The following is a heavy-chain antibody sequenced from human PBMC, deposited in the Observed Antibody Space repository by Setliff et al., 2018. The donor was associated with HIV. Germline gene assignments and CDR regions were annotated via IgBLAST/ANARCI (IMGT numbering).Heavy chain of an antibody. Sequence: GGSLRLSCAASGFTFSNYAMGWVRQGPGKGLEWVSTIGAAGYPTHYAESVKGRFTISKDNSQNALYLQMNSLTDEDTAVYYCAKVFAFGVDGFEIWGQGTMVTVSS. J-gene: IGHJ3*02. D-gene: IGHD3-10*01. V-gene: IGHV3-23*01. CDR2: IGAAGYPT. CDR1: GFTFSNYA. CDR3: AKVFAFGVDGFEI.